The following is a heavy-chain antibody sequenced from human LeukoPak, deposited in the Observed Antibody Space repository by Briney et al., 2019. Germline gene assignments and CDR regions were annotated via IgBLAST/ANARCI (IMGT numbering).Heavy chain of an antibody. D-gene: IGHD7-27*01. Sequence: GASVKVSCKASGYXFTAYYIHWVRQAPGQGLEWRGWISPNSGGTDYAQKFQGRVTMTRDTSISTAYVELSSLTSDDTAVYYCAIQPWGSGNNWYFDLWGRGTLVTVSS. CDR2: ISPNSGGT. V-gene: IGHV1-2*02. CDR3: AIQPWGSGNNWYFDL. J-gene: IGHJ2*01. CDR1: GYXFTAYY.